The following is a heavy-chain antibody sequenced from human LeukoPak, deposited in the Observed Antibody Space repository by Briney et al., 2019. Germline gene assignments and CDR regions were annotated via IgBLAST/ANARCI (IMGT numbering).Heavy chain of an antibody. CDR2: INSGSVI. Sequence: GGSLRLSCAASGFTFSDYYMNWIRQAPGKGLEWVSYINSGSVIHYTDSVKGRFTISRDNAKNSLYLQMNSLRAEDTAVYYCARSDTVGATTGFNYWGQGTLATVSS. J-gene: IGHJ4*02. CDR1: GFTFSDYY. D-gene: IGHD1-26*01. CDR3: ARSDTVGATTGFNY. V-gene: IGHV3-11*01.